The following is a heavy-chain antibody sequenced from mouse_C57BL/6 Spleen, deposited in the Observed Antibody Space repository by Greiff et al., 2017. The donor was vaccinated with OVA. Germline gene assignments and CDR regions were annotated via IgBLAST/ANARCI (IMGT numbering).Heavy chain of an antibody. CDR1: GYAFSSYW. D-gene: IGHD1-1*01. CDR3: ATPPVSSPAWFAY. J-gene: IGHJ3*01. Sequence: VQLQQSGAELVKPGASVKISCKASGYAFSSYWMNWVKQRPGKGLEWIGQIYPGDGDTNYNGKFKGKATLTADKSSSTAYMQLSSLTSEDSAVYFCATPPVSSPAWFAYWGQGTLVTVSA. V-gene: IGHV1-80*01. CDR2: IYPGDGDT.